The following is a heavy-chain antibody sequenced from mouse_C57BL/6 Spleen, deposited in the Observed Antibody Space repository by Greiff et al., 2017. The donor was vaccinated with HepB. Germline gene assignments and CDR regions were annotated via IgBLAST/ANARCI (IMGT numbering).Heavy chain of an antibody. D-gene: IGHD2-5*01. CDR1: GYTFTSYG. Sequence: VQLQESGAELARPGASVKLSCKASGYTFTSYGISWVKQRTGQGLEWIGEIYPRSGNTYYNEKFKGKATLTADKSSSTAYMQLSSLTSEDSAVYYCATYYSNSWFAYWGQGTLVTVSA. V-gene: IGHV1-81*01. CDR2: IYPRSGNT. CDR3: ATYYSNSWFAY. J-gene: IGHJ3*01.